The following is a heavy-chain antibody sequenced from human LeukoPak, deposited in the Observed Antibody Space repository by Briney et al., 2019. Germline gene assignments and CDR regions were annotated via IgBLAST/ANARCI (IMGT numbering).Heavy chain of an antibody. D-gene: IGHD2-2*01. J-gene: IGHJ6*03. CDR3: ARASGPTAIYYYYMDV. CDR2: IYYSGST. CDR1: GGSISSGDCC. V-gene: IGHV4-30-4*08. Sequence: PSETLSLTCTVSGGSISSGDCCWSWIRQPPGQGLVGNVYIYYSGSTYYNPSLKSRVTTSVDTSNNQFSLQLSSVTAAATAVYYCARASGPTAIYYYYMDVWGRGTTVTVSS.